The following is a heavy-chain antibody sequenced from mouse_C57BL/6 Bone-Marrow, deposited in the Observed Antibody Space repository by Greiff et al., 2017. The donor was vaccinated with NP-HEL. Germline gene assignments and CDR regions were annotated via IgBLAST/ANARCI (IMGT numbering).Heavy chain of an antibody. Sequence: VKLQQSGAELVRPGASVTLSCKASGYTFTDYEMHWVKQTPVHGLEWIGAIDPETGGTAYNQKFKGKAILTADKSYSTAYMELRSLTSEDSAVYYCTRERVWYFDVWGTGTTVTVSS. CDR3: TRERVWYFDV. J-gene: IGHJ1*03. CDR1: GYTFTDYE. CDR2: IDPETGGT. V-gene: IGHV1-15*01.